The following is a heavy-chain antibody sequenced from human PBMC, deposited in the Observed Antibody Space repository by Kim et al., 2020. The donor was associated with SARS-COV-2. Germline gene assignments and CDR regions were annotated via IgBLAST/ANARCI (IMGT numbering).Heavy chain of an antibody. V-gene: IGHV3-49*02. CDR3: TTRIVGATFYFDY. CDR2: ASGFTF. Sequence: ASGFTFEYAASVKGRFTISRDDSKSIAYLQMNSLKTEDTAVYYCTTRIVGATFYFDYWGQGTLVTVSS. D-gene: IGHD1-26*01. J-gene: IGHJ4*02.